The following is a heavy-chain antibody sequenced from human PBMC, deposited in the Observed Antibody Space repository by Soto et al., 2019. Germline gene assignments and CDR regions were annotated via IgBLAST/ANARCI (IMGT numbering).Heavy chain of an antibody. V-gene: IGHV4-34*01. D-gene: IGHD4-4*01. Sequence: SETLSLTCAVYGGSFSGYYWSRIRQPPGKGLEWIGEINHSGSTNYNPSLKSRVTISVDTSKNQFSLKLSSVTAADTAVYYCARGSDKPYSNPLRPARSGGMDVWGQGTTVTVSS. CDR2: INHSGST. CDR1: GGSFSGYY. CDR3: ARGSDKPYSNPLRPARSGGMDV. J-gene: IGHJ6*02.